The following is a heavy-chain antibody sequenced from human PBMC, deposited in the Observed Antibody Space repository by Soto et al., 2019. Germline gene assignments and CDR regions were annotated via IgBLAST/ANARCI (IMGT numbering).Heavy chain of an antibody. CDR1: GITVSDSY. V-gene: IGHV3-53*01. D-gene: IGHD1-26*01. Sequence: GGSLRLSCAASGITVSDSYMTWVRQAPGKGLEWVSIIHSGGSTFYADSVKGRFTISRDKSKNTLYVQLNSLRADDTAVYYCATVRYSGSYTPSYYFDYWGRGTLVTVYS. CDR2: IHSGGST. J-gene: IGHJ4*01. CDR3: ATVRYSGSYTPSYYFDY.